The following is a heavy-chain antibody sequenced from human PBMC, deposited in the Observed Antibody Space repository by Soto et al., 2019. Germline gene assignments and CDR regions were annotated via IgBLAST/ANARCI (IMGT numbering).Heavy chain of an antibody. CDR1: GFTFTSSA. Sequence: ASVKVSCKASGFTFTSSAVQWVRQARGQRLEWIGWIVVGSGNTNYAQKFQERVTITRDMSTSTAYMELSSLRSEDTAVYYCAADTFSGCSTSCYSFGMDVWGQGTTVTVSS. CDR3: AADTFSGCSTSCYSFGMDV. V-gene: IGHV1-58*01. CDR2: IVVGSGNT. D-gene: IGHD2-2*02. J-gene: IGHJ6*02.